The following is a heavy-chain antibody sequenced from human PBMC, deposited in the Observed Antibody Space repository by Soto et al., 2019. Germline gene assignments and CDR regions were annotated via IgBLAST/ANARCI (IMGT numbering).Heavy chain of an antibody. CDR1: GFIFGDFY. D-gene: IGHD3-10*01. V-gene: IGHV3-11*05. CDR3: ARDGDPYGHGFFDS. CDR2: ISTSSSYT. Sequence: PGGSLRLSCAASGFIFGDFYMTWIRQAPGKGLEWVSEISTSSSYTNYADSVKGRFTVSRENANNTLYLEMNSLRAEDTAVYFCARDGDPYGHGFFDSWGQGALVTSPQ. J-gene: IGHJ4*02.